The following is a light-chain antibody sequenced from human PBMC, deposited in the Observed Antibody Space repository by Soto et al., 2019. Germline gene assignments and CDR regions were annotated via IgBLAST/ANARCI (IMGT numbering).Light chain of an antibody. CDR3: MLSYSGAWV. CDR2: DTS. J-gene: IGLJ3*02. CDR1: TGAVTSGHY. Sequence: QAVVTQEPSLTVSPGGTVTLTCGSSTGAVTSGHYPYWFQQKPGQAPRTLIFDTSKKHSWTPARLSGYIHGDKAALTLSGAQPEDEAEYYCMLSYSGAWVFGGGTKLTVL. V-gene: IGLV7-46*01.